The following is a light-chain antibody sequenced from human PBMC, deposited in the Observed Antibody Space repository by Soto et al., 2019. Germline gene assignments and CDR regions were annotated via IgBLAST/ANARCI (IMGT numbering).Light chain of an antibody. CDR1: RSDIGGYDY. J-gene: IGLJ2*01. CDR2: DVT. Sequence: QSALTQPASVSGSPGQSITISCTGSRSDIGGYDYVSWYRQHPGKAPKVLIHDVTDRPSGVSSRFSGSRSGNTASLTISGPQAEDEAHYYCSSYSSITSYVVFGGGTKLTVL. CDR3: SSYSSITSYVV. V-gene: IGLV2-14*03.